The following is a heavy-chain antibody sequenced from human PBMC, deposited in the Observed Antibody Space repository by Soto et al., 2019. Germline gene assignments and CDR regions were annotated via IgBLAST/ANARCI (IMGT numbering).Heavy chain of an antibody. V-gene: IGHV3-48*02. CDR3: ATYAKYYYGSGSYYPSYGGVDP. J-gene: IGHJ5*02. CDR2: ISSSSSTI. CDR1: GFTFSSYS. D-gene: IGHD3-10*01. Sequence: EVQLVEPGGGLVQPGGSLRLSCAASGFTFSSYSMNWVRQAPGKGLEWVSYISSSSSTIYYADSVKGRFTISRDNAKNSLYLQMNSLRDEDTAVYYCATYAKYYYGSGSYYPSYGGVDPWGQGTLVTVSS.